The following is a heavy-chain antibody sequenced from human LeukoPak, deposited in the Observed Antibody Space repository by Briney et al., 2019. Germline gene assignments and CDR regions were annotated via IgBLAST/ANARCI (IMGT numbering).Heavy chain of an antibody. CDR3: ARGDSSGWYRDAFDI. J-gene: IGHJ3*02. V-gene: IGHV1-8*01. CDR1: GYTFTSYD. CDR2: MNPNSGNT. Sequence: GASVKVSCKASGYTFTSYDINWARQATGQGLEWMGWMNPNSGNTGYAQKFQGRVTITADKSTSTAYMELSSLRSEDTAVYYCARGDSSGWYRDAFDIWGQGTMVTVSS. D-gene: IGHD6-19*01.